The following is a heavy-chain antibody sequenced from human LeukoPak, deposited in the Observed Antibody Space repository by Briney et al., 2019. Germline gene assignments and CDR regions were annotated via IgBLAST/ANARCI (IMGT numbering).Heavy chain of an antibody. V-gene: IGHV1-69*05. CDR3: ALPRGRTNWFDP. CDR1: GGTFSSYA. J-gene: IGHJ5*02. CDR2: IIPIFGTA. D-gene: IGHD1-14*01. Sequence: SVKVSCKASGGTFSSYAISWVRQAPGQGLEWMGRIIPIFGTANYAQKFQGRVTITTDESTSTAYMELSSLRSGDTAVYYCALPRGRTNWFDPWGQGTLVTVSS.